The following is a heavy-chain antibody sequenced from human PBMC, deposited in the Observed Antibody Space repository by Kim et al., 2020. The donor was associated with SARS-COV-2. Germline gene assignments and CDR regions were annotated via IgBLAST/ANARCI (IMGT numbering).Heavy chain of an antibody. D-gene: IGHD3-22*01. CDR3: ARTRITMIVVVTHYDY. V-gene: IGHV4-31*02. Sequence: SLKSGFTISVDTSKNQFSLKLSSVTAAGTAVYYCARTRITMIVVVTHYDYWGQGTLVTVSS. J-gene: IGHJ4*02.